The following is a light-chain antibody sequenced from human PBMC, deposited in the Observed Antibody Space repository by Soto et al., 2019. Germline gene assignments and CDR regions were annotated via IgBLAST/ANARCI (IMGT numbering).Light chain of an antibody. CDR1: QSISTY. CDR2: AAS. J-gene: IGKJ5*01. V-gene: IGKV1-39*01. CDR3: QQTSSTPVT. Sequence: DIQMTQSPSSLSASVGNRVTITCRASQSISTYLNWYQQKPGKAPKLLIYAASSLQSGVPSRFSGSGSGTLFTLTISSLQPEDFATYYCQQTSSTPVTFGQGTRLEI.